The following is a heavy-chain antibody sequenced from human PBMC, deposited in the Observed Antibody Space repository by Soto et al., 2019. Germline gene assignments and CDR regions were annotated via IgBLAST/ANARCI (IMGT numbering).Heavy chain of an antibody. CDR1: GFTFSSYS. D-gene: IGHD1-7*01. Sequence: RRLSCAASGFTFSSYSMSWVRQAPGKGLEWISYISSSSSTIYYADSVKGRFTIFRDNAKNSLYLQMNSLRDDDAAVYYCARRDNWNSGFAFDIWGRGTMVTVSS. V-gene: IGHV3-48*02. J-gene: IGHJ3*02. CDR3: ARRDNWNSGFAFDI. CDR2: ISSSSSTI.